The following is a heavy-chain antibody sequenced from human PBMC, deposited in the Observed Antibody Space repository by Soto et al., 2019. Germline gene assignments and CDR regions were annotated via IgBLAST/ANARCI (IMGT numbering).Heavy chain of an antibody. D-gene: IGHD1-26*01. Sequence: ASVKVSCKVSRYTLPELSLHWVRQAPGKGLERMGGFDPEDGETIYAQKFQGRVTMTEDTSTDTAYMELSSLRSEDTAVYYCATCSGSYYDGFDYWGQGTLVTVSS. CDR2: FDPEDGET. J-gene: IGHJ4*02. V-gene: IGHV1-24*01. CDR3: ATCSGSYYDGFDY. CDR1: RYTLPELS.